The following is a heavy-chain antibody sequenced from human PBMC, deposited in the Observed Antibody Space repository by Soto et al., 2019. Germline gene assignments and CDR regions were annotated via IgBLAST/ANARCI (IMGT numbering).Heavy chain of an antibody. CDR3: ARDGARDIFGVVTNFYYYYGMDV. D-gene: IGHD3-3*02. V-gene: IGHV3-48*02. J-gene: IGHJ6*02. CDR2: ISSSSSTI. CDR1: GFTFSSYS. Sequence: GGSLRLSCAASGFTFSSYSMNWVRQAPGKGLEWVSYISSSSSTIYYADSVKGRFTISRDNAKNSLYLQMNSLRDEDTAVYYCARDGARDIFGVVTNFYYYYGMDVWGQGTTVTVSS.